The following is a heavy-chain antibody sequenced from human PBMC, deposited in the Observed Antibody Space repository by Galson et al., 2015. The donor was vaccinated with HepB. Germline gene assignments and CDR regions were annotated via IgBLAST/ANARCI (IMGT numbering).Heavy chain of an antibody. CDR3: ARLIDCSSTSCYPFDY. CDR2: IYYSGST. CDR1: GGSISSSSYY. V-gene: IGHV4-39*01. J-gene: IGHJ4*02. Sequence: SETLSLTCTVSGGSISSSSYYWGWIRQPPGKGLEWIGSIYYSGSTYYNPSLKSRVTISVDTSKNQFSLKLSSVTAADTAVYYCARLIDCSSTSCYPFDYWGQGTLVTVSS. D-gene: IGHD2-2*01.